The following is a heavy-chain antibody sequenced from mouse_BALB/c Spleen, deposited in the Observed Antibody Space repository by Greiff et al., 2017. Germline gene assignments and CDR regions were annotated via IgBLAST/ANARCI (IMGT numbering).Heavy chain of an antibody. CDR2: IYPGDGST. CDR3: ARGDYRYDGYAMDY. V-gene: IGHV1S56*01. D-gene: IGHD2-14*01. CDR1: GYTFTSYY. Sequence: QVQLLQSGPELVKPGASVTMSCKASGYTFTSYYIHWVKQRPGQGLVWIGWIYPGDGSTKYNEKFKGMTTLTADKSSSTTYMLLSSLTSEDSAIYFCARGDYRYDGYAMDYWGQGTSVTVSS. J-gene: IGHJ4*01.